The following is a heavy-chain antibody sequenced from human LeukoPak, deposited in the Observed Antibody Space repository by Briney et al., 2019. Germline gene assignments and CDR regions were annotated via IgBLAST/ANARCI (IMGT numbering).Heavy chain of an antibody. CDR1: GYTFSSYA. Sequence: GASVKVSCKASGYTFSSYAISWVRQAPGQGLEWMGGIIPIFDTGNYAQKFQGRLTTTADESTSTAYMELSSLRSEDMAVYYCARSLSDFYPNWFDPWGQGTLVTVSS. D-gene: IGHD2-21*01. J-gene: IGHJ5*02. V-gene: IGHV1-69*01. CDR3: ARSLSDFYPNWFDP. CDR2: IIPIFDTG.